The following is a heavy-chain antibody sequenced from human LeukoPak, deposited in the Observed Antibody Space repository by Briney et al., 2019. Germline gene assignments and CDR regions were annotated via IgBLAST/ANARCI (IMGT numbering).Heavy chain of an antibody. Sequence: GGSLRLSCAASGFTFSSYAMHWVRQAPGKGLEWVAVISYDGSNKYYADSVKGRFTISRDNSKNTLYLQMNSLRAEDTAVYYCATGRWQQLVKDAFDIWGQGTMVTVSS. CDR3: ATGRWQQLVKDAFDI. CDR1: GFTFSSYA. CDR2: ISYDGSNK. D-gene: IGHD6-13*01. V-gene: IGHV3-30-3*01. J-gene: IGHJ3*02.